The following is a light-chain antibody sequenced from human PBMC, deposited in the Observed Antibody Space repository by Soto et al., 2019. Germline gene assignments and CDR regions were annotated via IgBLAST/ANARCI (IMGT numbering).Light chain of an antibody. J-gene: IGLJ1*01. CDR2: DVS. CDR3: TSYTGSSTLHV. Sequence: QSVLTQPASVSGSPGQSITISCTGTSSDVGNYNYVSWYQQHPGQAPKLMIYDVSHRPSGVANRFSGSKSGNTASLTISGLQAEDEADYYCTSYTGSSTLHVFGTGTKVTVL. V-gene: IGLV2-14*03. CDR1: SSDVGNYNY.